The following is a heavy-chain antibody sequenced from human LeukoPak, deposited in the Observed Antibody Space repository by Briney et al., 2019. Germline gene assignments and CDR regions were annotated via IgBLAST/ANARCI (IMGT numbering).Heavy chain of an antibody. CDR2: ISSGGSTI. CDR1: GFTFSSYE. D-gene: IGHD3-3*01. Sequence: GGSLRLSCAASGFTFSSYEMNWVRQAPGKGLEWISYISSGGSTIYYADSVKGRFTISRDNAKNSLYLQIYSLRADDTAVYYCARGSWSPNWFDPWGQGTLVTVSS. V-gene: IGHV3-48*03. J-gene: IGHJ5*02. CDR3: ARGSWSPNWFDP.